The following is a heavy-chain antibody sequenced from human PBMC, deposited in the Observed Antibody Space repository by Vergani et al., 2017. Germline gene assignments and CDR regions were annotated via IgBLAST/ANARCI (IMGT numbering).Heavy chain of an antibody. CDR1: GYTFTSYY. CDR2: INPSGGST. V-gene: IGHV1-46*01. D-gene: IGHD2-15*01. Sequence: QVQLVQSGAEVKKPGASVKVSCKASGYTFTSYYMHWVRQAPGQGLEWMGIINPSGGSTSYAQKFQGRVTMTRDTSTSTVYMELSSLRSEDTAVYYCARVHVAGCSGGSCYGAFDIWGQGTMVTVSS. J-gene: IGHJ3*02. CDR3: ARVHVAGCSGGSCYGAFDI.